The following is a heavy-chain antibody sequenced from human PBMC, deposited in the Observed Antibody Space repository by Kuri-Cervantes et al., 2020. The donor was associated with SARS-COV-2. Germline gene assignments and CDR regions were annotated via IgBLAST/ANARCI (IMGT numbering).Heavy chain of an antibody. D-gene: IGHD2-2*01. CDR1: GFTFSSYA. V-gene: IGHV3-64*01. J-gene: IGHJ5*02. CDR3: ARDSREYCSSTSCSWFDP. Sequence: LSLTCAASGFTFSSYAMHWVRRAPGKGLEYVSAISSNGGSTYYANSVKGRFTISRDNSKNTLYLQMGSLRAEDMAVYYCARDSREYCSSTSCSWFDPWGQGTLVTVSS. CDR2: ISSNGGST.